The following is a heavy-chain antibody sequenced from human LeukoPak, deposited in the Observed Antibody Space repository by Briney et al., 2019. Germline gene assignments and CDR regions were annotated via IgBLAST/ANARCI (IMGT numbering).Heavy chain of an antibody. Sequence: PSETLSLTCTVSGGSISSSSYYWGWIRQPPGKGLEWIGSMYQSGSTYYNPSLKSRVTISVDKSKNQFSLKLSSVTAADTAVYYCARETRMYYYGSGSSKTFDYWGQGTLVTVSS. V-gene: IGHV4-39*07. D-gene: IGHD3-10*01. CDR2: MYQSGST. CDR3: ARETRMYYYGSGSSKTFDY. CDR1: GGSISSSSYY. J-gene: IGHJ4*02.